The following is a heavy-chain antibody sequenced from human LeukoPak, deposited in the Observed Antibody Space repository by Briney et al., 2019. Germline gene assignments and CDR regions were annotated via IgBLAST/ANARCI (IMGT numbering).Heavy chain of an antibody. Sequence: SETLSLTCNVSGYSISSGYYWGWIRQPPGKGLEWIGEINHSGNTNDNPSLKSRLSISVDTSKNQFSLKLRSLTAADTAVYYCARTLGSYDSSGYYWSIDYWGQGTLVTVSS. D-gene: IGHD3-22*01. CDR2: INHSGNT. CDR3: ARTLGSYDSSGYYWSIDY. CDR1: GYSISSGYY. J-gene: IGHJ4*02. V-gene: IGHV4-38-2*02.